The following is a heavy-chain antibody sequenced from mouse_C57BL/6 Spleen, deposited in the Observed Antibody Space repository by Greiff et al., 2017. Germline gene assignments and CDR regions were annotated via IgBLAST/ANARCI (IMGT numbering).Heavy chain of an antibody. CDR2: INPYNGDT. Sequence: VQLQQSGPELVKPGDSVKISCKASGYSFTGYFMNWVMQSHGKSLEWIGRINPYNGDTFYNQKFKGKATLTVDKSSSTAYMQLSSLTSEDSAVYFCARSGNWVHWGQGTTLTVSS. CDR3: ARSGNWVH. V-gene: IGHV1-20*01. J-gene: IGHJ2*01. D-gene: IGHD4-1*01. CDR1: GYSFTGYF.